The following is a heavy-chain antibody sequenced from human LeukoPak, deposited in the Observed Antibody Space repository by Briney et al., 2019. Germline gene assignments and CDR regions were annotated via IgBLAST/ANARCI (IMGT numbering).Heavy chain of an antibody. D-gene: IGHD2-2*01. CDR1: GYTFTYRY. J-gene: IGHJ6*02. CDR3: ARGPYSIGYCSSTSCFYGMDV. V-gene: IGHV1-2*02. CDR2: INPNSGGT. Sequence: GSSVKVSCKASGYTFTYRYLHWVRQAPGQALEWMGWINPNSGGTNYAQKFQGRVTMTRDTSISTAYMELSRLRSDDTAVYYCARGPYSIGYCSSTSCFYGMDVWGQGTTVTVSS.